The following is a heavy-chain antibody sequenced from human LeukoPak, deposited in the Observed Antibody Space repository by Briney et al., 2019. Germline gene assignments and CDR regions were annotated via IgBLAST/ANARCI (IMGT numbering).Heavy chain of an antibody. Sequence: GESLKISCAASGFTFSDYYMSWIRQAPGKGPEWVSYISSSSSYTNYADSVKGRFTISRDNAKNSLSLQMNGLRAEDTAVYYCARARGMDDYGDFRIKWGQGTLVTVSS. CDR1: GFTFSDYY. V-gene: IGHV3-11*06. CDR2: ISSSSSYT. D-gene: IGHD4-17*01. J-gene: IGHJ4*02. CDR3: ARARGMDDYGDFRIK.